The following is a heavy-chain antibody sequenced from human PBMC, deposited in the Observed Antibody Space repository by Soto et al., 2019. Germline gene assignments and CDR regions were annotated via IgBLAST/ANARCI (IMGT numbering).Heavy chain of an antibody. CDR2: IYYSGST. J-gene: IGHJ4*02. V-gene: IGHV4-59*01. D-gene: IGHD3-10*01. CDR3: ASGVSRDYFDY. CDR1: GGSISSYY. Sequence: PSETLSLTCTVSGGSISSYYWSWIRQPPGKGLEWIGYIYYSGSTNYNPSLKSRVTISVDTSKNQFSLKLSSVTAEDTAVYYCASGVSRDYFDYWGQGTLVTVSS.